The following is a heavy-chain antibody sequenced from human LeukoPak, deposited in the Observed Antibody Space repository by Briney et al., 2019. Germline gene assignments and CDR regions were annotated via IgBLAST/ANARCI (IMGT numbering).Heavy chain of an antibody. D-gene: IGHD2-15*01. Sequence: PGGSLRLSCAASGFTFNSYSMNWVRQAPGKGLEWVSYISSSSSTIYYADSVKGRFTISRDNAKNSLYLQMNSLRAEDTAVYYCARILEGSDYWGQGTLVTVSS. CDR1: GFTFNSYS. V-gene: IGHV3-48*01. J-gene: IGHJ4*02. CDR2: ISSSSSTI. CDR3: ARILEGSDY.